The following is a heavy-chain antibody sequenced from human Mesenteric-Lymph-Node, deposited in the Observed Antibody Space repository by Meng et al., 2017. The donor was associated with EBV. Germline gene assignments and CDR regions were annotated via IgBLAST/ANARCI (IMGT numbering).Heavy chain of an antibody. V-gene: IGHV4-4*02. CDR2: VYHSGSA. CDR1: GGSITNSNW. D-gene: IGHD3-10*01. CDR3: ARVGWGVRGYYFDY. J-gene: IGHJ4*02. Sequence: VQLQGPGPGPVKPSGTPPLPCAVSGGSITNSNWWSWVRQGPGKGLEWIAEVYHSGSANYNPSLESRVTVSVDRSNNHFSLKVTSVTAADTAVYYCARVGWGVRGYYFDYWGQGTLVTVSS.